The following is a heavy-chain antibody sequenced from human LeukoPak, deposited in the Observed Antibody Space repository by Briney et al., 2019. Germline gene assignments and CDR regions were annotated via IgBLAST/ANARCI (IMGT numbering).Heavy chain of an antibody. Sequence: SETLSLTCAVYGVSFSVYYWIWIRQPPGKALEWMGEINHSGSTNYNPSLKSRVTISVDTSKNQFSLKLSSVTAADTAVYYCASSDSSSWYVRVVYYVYWGQGTLVTVSS. V-gene: IGHV4-34*01. J-gene: IGHJ4*02. CDR3: ASSDSSSWYVRVVYYVY. CDR2: INHSGST. CDR1: GVSFSVYY. D-gene: IGHD6-13*01.